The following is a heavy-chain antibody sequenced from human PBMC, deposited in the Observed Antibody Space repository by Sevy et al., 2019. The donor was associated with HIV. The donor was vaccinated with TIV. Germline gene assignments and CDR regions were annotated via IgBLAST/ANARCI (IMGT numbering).Heavy chain of an antibody. Sequence: GGSLRLPCAASGFTFSSYGMHWVRRAPGKGLEWVAIRWYDGSNKKYADSVKGRFSISRDNSKNTLYLQMNSLRAEDTAVYYCAREGIAVAGIGYYFDYWGQGTLVTVSS. D-gene: IGHD6-19*01. V-gene: IGHV3-33*01. CDR2: RWYDGSNK. CDR1: GFTFSSYG. CDR3: AREGIAVAGIGYYFDY. J-gene: IGHJ4*02.